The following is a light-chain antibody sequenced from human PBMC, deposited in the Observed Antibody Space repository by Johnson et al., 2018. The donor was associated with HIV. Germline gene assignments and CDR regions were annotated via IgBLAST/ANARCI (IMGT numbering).Light chain of an antibody. CDR1: SSNIENYF. V-gene: IGLV1-51*02. J-gene: IGLJ1*01. CDR2: ENN. CDR3: GTWDSSLSAV. Sequence: QPALTQPPSVSAAPGQRVNISCSGNSSNIENYFVSWYQQLPGAAPRLLIYENNKRPSGIPDRFSGSKSGTSATLGITGPQTGDEADYYCGTWDSSLSAVFGTGTKVTVL.